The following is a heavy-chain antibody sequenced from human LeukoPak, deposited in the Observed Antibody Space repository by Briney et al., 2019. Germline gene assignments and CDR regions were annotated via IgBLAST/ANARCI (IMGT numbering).Heavy chain of an antibody. Sequence: SGSLRLSCAASGFTFSSYWMHWVRQAPGKGLMWVSRINIGVSDTLYADSVKGRFTISRDNAKNTLYLQMNSLRAEDTAVYYCARGVATVTGPFDSWGQGTLVTVSS. V-gene: IGHV3-74*01. CDR3: ARGVATVTGPFDS. CDR2: INIGVSDT. J-gene: IGHJ4*02. D-gene: IGHD4-17*01. CDR1: GFTFSSYW.